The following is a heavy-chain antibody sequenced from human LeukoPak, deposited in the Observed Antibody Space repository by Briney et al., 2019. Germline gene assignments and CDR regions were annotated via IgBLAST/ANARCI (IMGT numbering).Heavy chain of an antibody. J-gene: IGHJ3*02. V-gene: IGHV3-30*02. CDR3: AKVSRDGYNRGAFDI. Sequence: SGGALRLSCAASGFTFSSYGMHWVRQAPGKGLEWVAFIRYDGSNKYYADSVKGRFTISRDNSKNTLYLQMNSLRAEDTAVYYCAKVSRDGYNRGAFDIWGQGTMVTVSS. CDR1: GFTFSSYG. D-gene: IGHD5-24*01. CDR2: IRYDGSNK.